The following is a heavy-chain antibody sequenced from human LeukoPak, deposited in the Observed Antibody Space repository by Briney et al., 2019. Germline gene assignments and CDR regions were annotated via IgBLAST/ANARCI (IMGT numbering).Heavy chain of an antibody. D-gene: IGHD3-16*02. V-gene: IGHV5-51*01. Sequence: GESLKIFCKGTGYSFTNYWIGWVRQMPGKGLEWMGMISPHDSDTRYSPSFQGQVTISADKSITTAYLQWSSLKASDTAIYYCARRCDSGGYRFWFDPWGQGTLVTVSS. J-gene: IGHJ5*02. CDR1: GYSFTNYW. CDR2: ISPHDSDT. CDR3: ARRCDSGGYRFWFDP.